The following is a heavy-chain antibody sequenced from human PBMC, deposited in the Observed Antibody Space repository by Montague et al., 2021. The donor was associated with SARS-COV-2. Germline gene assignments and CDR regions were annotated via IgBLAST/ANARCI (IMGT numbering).Heavy chain of an antibody. CDR1: GFNFGVYE. CDR2: INGGSSVM. D-gene: IGHD2-2*01. Sequence: SLRLSCSASGFNFGVYEMNWVRQTPGKGLEWVSCINGGSSVMYYXDSVMGRFTISRDNAESSLYLQMNSLRAEDTAVYYCAPAVPVADDSWGQGTLVTVSS. J-gene: IGHJ5*02. CDR3: APAVPVADDS. V-gene: IGHV3-48*03.